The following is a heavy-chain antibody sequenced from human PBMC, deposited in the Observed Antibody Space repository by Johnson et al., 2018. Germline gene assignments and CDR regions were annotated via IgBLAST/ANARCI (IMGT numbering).Heavy chain of an antibody. J-gene: IGHJ3*02. CDR1: GFTVSSNY. CDR2: IYSGGST. V-gene: IGHV3-66*02. D-gene: IGHD6-13*01. Sequence: EVQLLESGGGLVQPGGSLRLSCAASGFTVSSNYMSWVRQAPGKGLEWVSVIYSGGSTYYADSVKGRFTISRDNSKNTLYLQMNSLRAEDPAVYYWARDVGSAVFPGAHDAFDIWGQGKMVTVSS. CDR3: ARDVGSAVFPGAHDAFDI.